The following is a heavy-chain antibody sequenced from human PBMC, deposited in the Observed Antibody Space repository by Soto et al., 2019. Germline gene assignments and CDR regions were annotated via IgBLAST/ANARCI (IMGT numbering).Heavy chain of an antibody. D-gene: IGHD1-26*01. J-gene: IGHJ4*02. CDR2: ISGSGGST. CDR1: GFTFSSYA. V-gene: IGHV3-23*01. Sequence: EVQLLESGGGLVQPGGSLRLSCAASGFTFSSYAMRWVRQAPVKGLEWVSAISGSGGSTYYADSVKGRFTISRDTSKNTLYLQMNSLRAEDTAGYYCARRGSGSYYDYWGQGTLVTVSS. CDR3: ARRGSGSYYDY.